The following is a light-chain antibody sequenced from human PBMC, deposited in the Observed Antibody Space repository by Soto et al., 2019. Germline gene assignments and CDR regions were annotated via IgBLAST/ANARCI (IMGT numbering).Light chain of an antibody. CDR3: QQSYSTLWT. J-gene: IGKJ1*01. CDR2: AAS. V-gene: IGKV1-12*01. Sequence: DIQMTQSPSSVSAPVGDRVTISCRASQDISNWLAWYQQKPGRAPKLLISAASTLQSGVPSRFSGSGSGTEFTLTIKSLQPDDIATYYCQQSYSTLWTFGQGTKVEIK. CDR1: QDISNW.